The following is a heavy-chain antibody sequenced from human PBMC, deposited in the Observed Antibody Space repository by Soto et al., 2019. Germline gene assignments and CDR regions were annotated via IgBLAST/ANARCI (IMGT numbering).Heavy chain of an antibody. J-gene: IGHJ4*02. CDR1: GGSISSSSYY. Sequence: QLQLQESGPGLVKPSETLSLTCTVSGGSISSSSYYWGWIRQPPGKGLEWIGSIYYSGSTYYNPSLQSRVTISVDTSKNQFSLKLSSVTAADTAVYYCARLLSSPGVASAVSDWGQGTLVTVSS. V-gene: IGHV4-39*01. D-gene: IGHD3-3*01. CDR2: IYYSGST. CDR3: ARLLSSPGVASAVSD.